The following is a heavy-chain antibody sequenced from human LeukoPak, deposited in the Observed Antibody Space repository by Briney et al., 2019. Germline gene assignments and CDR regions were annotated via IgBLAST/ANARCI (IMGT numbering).Heavy chain of an antibody. CDR2: MNIDGSEK. CDR1: GFTFTTYN. D-gene: IGHD1-26*01. CDR3: ARDPVEWELLLDY. V-gene: IGHV3-7*01. Sequence: GGSLRLSCAASGFTFTTYNMNWVRQAPGKRLEWVANMNIDGSEKYYADSVKGRFSISRDNARNSVYLQMASLRVEDTAVYYCARDPVEWELLLDYWGQGTLVTVSS. J-gene: IGHJ4*02.